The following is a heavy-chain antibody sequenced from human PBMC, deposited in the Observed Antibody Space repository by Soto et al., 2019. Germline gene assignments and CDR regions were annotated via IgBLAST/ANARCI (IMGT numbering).Heavy chain of an antibody. CDR1: GFTFSDYY. Sequence: PGGSLRLSCAASGFTFSDYYMSWLRQAPGKGLEWVSYISTSGSTIYYADAVKGRFTISRDNAKNSLYLQMNGLRAEDTAVYYCARLAPPIDYWGQGTLVTVSS. CDR3: ARLAPPIDY. CDR2: ISTSGSTI. V-gene: IGHV3-11*01. J-gene: IGHJ4*02. D-gene: IGHD5-12*01.